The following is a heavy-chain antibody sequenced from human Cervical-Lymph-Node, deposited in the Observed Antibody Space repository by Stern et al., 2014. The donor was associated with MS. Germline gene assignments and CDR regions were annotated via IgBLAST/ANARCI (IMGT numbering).Heavy chain of an antibody. D-gene: IGHD3-3*01. CDR3: AHRPRVGVVTDYFDY. J-gene: IGHJ4*02. CDR1: GFSLNTGGVG. Sequence: QVTLKESGPTLVKPTQTLTLTCTFSGFSLNTGGVGVGWLRQPPGKALEWLALLYWDDSKQYSPSLETRLTLTKDTSKNQVVLTMTDVDTVDTATCFCAHRPRVGVVTDYFDYWGQGALVTVSS. CDR2: LYWDDSK. V-gene: IGHV2-5*02.